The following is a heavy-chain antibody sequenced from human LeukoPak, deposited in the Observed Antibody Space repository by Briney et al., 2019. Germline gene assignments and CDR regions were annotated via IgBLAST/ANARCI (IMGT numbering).Heavy chain of an antibody. CDR1: GFTFSNSG. D-gene: IGHD5-18*01. Sequence: GGSLRLSCAASGFTFSNSGMHWVRQAPGKGLEWVSFIRFDGSSKFYTDSVKGRFTISRDNSKNTLNLKMNSLRAEDTAVYYCAKDYIYGGWGNAFDIWGQGTKVTVSS. CDR3: AKDYIYGGWGNAFDI. J-gene: IGHJ3*02. CDR2: IRFDGSSK. V-gene: IGHV3-30*02.